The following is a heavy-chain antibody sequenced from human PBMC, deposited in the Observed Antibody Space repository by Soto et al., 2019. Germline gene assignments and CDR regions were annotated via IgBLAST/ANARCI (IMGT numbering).Heavy chain of an antibody. J-gene: IGHJ4*02. CDR1: GDSIGGYY. V-gene: IGHV4-59*08. Sequence: HVQLRESGPGLVQPSETLSLTCTVSGDSIGGYYWNWIRQTPGEGLEWIGFIYYTGYTYYNPSLQSRVPLSVDTSNHRFSLNLMSVTAADTAMYYCARHGSRHVVRFDFWGQGLLVSVSS. CDR3: ARHGSRHVVRFDF. D-gene: IGHD2-15*01. CDR2: IYYTGYT.